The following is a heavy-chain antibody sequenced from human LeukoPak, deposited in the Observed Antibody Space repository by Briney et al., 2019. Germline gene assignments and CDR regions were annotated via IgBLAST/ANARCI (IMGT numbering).Heavy chain of an antibody. CDR3: AREPFQYYFDY. V-gene: IGHV4-59*01. CDR2: IYYSGST. J-gene: IGHJ4*02. CDR1: GGSISSYY. Sequence: SEALSLTCTVSGGSISSYYWSWIRQPPGKGLEWIGYIYYSGSTNYNPSLKSRVTISVDTSKNQFSLKLSSVTAADTAVYYCAREPFQYYFDYWGQGTLVTVSS.